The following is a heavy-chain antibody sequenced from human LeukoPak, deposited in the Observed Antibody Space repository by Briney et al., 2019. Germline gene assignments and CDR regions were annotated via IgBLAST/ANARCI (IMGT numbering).Heavy chain of an antibody. D-gene: IGHD3-22*01. V-gene: IGHV3-23*01. CDR1: GFTFSSYG. J-gene: IGHJ3*02. CDR2: ISGSGGGT. Sequence: GGSLRLSCDASGFTFSSYGMSWVRQAPGKGLEWVSAISGSGGGTYYADSVKGRFTISRDNSKNTLYLQMNSLRAEDTAVYYCAKDRHYYDSSGYEGDAFDIWGQGTMVTVSS. CDR3: AKDRHYYDSSGYEGDAFDI.